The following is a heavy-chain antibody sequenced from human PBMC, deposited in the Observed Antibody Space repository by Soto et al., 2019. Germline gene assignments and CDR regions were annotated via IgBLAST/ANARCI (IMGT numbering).Heavy chain of an antibody. J-gene: IGHJ4*02. Sequence: PSETLSLPCTVSGSSISSGGYYWSWIRQHPGKGLEWSGYIYYSGITYYNPSLKSRVTISVDTSKNQCSLKLSSVTSADPAVYYCARDSGYGSIDYWGQGTLVTVSS. CDR3: ARDSGYGSIDY. V-gene: IGHV4-31*03. D-gene: IGHD5-18*01. CDR2: IYYSGIT. CDR1: GSSISSGGYY.